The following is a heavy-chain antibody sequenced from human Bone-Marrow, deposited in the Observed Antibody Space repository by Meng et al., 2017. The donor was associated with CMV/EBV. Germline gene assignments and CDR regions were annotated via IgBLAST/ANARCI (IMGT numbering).Heavy chain of an antibody. J-gene: IGHJ4*02. Sequence: ASVKVSCKASGYTFTGYYMHWVRQAPGQGLEWMGWINPNSGGTNYAQKFQGRVTMTRDTSKNQFSLKLSSVTAADTAVYYCARVLRIAARSGAFDYWGQGTLVTVSS. D-gene: IGHD6-6*01. CDR3: ARVLRIAARSGAFDY. CDR1: GYTFTGYY. V-gene: IGHV1-2*02. CDR2: INPNSGGT.